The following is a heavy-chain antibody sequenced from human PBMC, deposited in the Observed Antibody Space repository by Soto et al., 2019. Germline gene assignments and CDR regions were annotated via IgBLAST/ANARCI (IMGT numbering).Heavy chain of an antibody. CDR1: GGTFSSYA. CDR2: IIPIFGTA. CDR3: ARDPGPIVGATHEVFDY. J-gene: IGHJ4*02. D-gene: IGHD1-26*01. Sequence: GASVKVSCKASGGTFSSYAISWVRQAPGQGLEWMGGIIPIFGTANYAQKFQGRVTITADESTSTAYMELSSLRSEDTAVYYCARDPGPIVGATHEVFDYWGQGTLVTVSS. V-gene: IGHV1-69*13.